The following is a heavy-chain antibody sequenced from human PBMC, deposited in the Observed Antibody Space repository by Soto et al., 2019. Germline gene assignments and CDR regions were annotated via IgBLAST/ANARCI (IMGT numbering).Heavy chain of an antibody. D-gene: IGHD3-3*01. CDR2: TSYDGSNT. CDR3: AKDRGRYDSWSGTQRYYAMDV. J-gene: IGHJ6*02. Sequence: QGQLVESGGGVVQPGTSLRLSCAASGFIFSRHGMHWVRQAPGKGLEWVAFTSYDGSNTYYADSVKGRFTISRDNPKTTLFLPMDSLRPNDTALYFCAKDRGRYDSWSGTQRYYAMDVWGQGATVTVS. CDR1: GFIFSRHG. V-gene: IGHV3-30*18.